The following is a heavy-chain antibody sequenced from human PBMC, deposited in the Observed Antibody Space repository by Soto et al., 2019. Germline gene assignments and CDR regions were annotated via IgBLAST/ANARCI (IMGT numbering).Heavy chain of an antibody. J-gene: IGHJ6*03. CDR1: GFTFSDYY. V-gene: IGHV3-11*01. CDR3: ARGNTVPYYYYMDV. CDR2: ISSSGSTI. Sequence: GGSLSLSCAASGFTFSDYYMSWIRQAPGKGLEWVSYISSSGSTIYYADSVKGRFTISRDNAKNSLYLQMNSLRAEDTAVYYCARGNTVPYYYYMDVWGKGTTVTVSS. D-gene: IGHD4-17*01.